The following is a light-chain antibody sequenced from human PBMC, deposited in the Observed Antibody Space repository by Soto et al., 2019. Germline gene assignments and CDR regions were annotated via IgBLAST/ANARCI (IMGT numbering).Light chain of an antibody. CDR2: WAS. Sequence: DIVMTQSPDSLAVSLGERATINCKSSQSVLYSSNNKNYLAWYQQRPGQPPKLIIYWASTRESGVPDRFSGNGSGTDFTLTITSLQAEDVSVYYCQQYESTPPTFGQGTKLEIK. V-gene: IGKV4-1*01. J-gene: IGKJ2*01. CDR1: QSVLYSSNNKNY. CDR3: QQYESTPPT.